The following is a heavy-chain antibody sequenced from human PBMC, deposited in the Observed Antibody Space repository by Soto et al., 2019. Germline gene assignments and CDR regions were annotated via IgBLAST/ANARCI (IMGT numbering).Heavy chain of an antibody. J-gene: IGHJ4*02. CDR3: ARDRGWNIVVIPASFDL. CDR1: GVSFSAFW. V-gene: IGHV3-7*01. Sequence: EVQLVESGGGLVQPGGSLRLSCAASGVSFSAFWMSWVRQIPGKGLEWVANINQDGSEKQYVDSVKGRFTISRDNAKNSLFLQMNSQRAEDSAVYYCARDRGWNIVVIPASFDLWGRGALVSVSS. D-gene: IGHD2-15*01. CDR2: INQDGSEK.